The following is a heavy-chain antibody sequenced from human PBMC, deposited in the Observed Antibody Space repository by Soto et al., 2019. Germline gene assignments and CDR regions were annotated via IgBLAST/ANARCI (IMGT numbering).Heavy chain of an antibody. V-gene: IGHV1-24*01. CDR2: FDPEDGET. Sequence: ASVKVSCKVSGYTLTELSMHWVRQAPGEGLERMGGFDPEDGETIYAQKFQGRVTMTEDTSTDTAYMELSSLRSEDTAVYYCAASKVRGAWFDPWGQGTLVTVSS. CDR1: GYTLTELS. D-gene: IGHD3-10*01. CDR3: AASKVRGAWFDP. J-gene: IGHJ5*02.